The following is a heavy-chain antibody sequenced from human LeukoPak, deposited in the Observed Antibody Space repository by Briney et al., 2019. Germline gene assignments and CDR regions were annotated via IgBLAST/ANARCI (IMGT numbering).Heavy chain of an antibody. CDR3: AKWDRPSYYFDY. CDR2: TYSGGGA. D-gene: IGHD1-26*01. Sequence: GGSLRLSCAASGFTVSSNYMSWVRQAPGRGLEWVSVTYSGGGAYYTDSVKGRLTISRDNSKNTLYLQMNSLRAEDTAVYYCAKWDRPSYYFDYWGQGTLVTVSS. V-gene: IGHV3-66*01. CDR1: GFTVSSNY. J-gene: IGHJ4*02.